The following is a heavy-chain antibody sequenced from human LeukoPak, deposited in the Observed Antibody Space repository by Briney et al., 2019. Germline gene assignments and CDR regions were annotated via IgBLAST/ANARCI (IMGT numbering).Heavy chain of an antibody. Sequence: GGSLRFSCSASGFPFDTYAMSWVRQAPGRGLEWVSAISESGEKTYYVDSVEGRFTISRDNAKNSLYLQMNSLRVEDTAAYYCARGGAARPDFWGQGTLVTVSS. CDR2: ISESGEKT. CDR3: ARGGAARPDF. J-gene: IGHJ4*02. D-gene: IGHD6-6*01. V-gene: IGHV3-23*01. CDR1: GFPFDTYA.